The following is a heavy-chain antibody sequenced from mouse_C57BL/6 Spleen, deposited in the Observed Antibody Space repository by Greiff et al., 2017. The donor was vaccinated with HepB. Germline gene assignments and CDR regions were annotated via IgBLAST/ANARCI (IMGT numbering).Heavy chain of an antibody. CDR2: INYDGSST. Sequence: EVQLVESEGGLVQPGSSMKLSCTASGFTFSDYYMAWVRQVPEKGLEWVANINYDGSSTYYLDSLKSRFIISRENAKNILYLQMSSLKSEDTATYYCARVGYYAMDYWGQGTSVTVSS. J-gene: IGHJ4*01. CDR3: ARVGYYAMDY. CDR1: GFTFSDYY. D-gene: IGHD4-1*01. V-gene: IGHV5-16*01.